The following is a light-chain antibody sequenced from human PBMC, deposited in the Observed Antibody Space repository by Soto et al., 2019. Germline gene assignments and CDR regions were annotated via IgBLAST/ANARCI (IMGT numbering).Light chain of an antibody. V-gene: IGKV3-20*01. Sequence: EIVLTQSPGPLSLSPGERATLSCRASQSVSSTYLAWYQQRPGQAPRLLIYGASTRATGIPDRFSGSGSGTDFTLTISRLEPEDFAVYYCQQYRTSPMYTFGQGTKLEIK. CDR1: QSVSSTY. CDR3: QQYRTSPMYT. J-gene: IGKJ2*01. CDR2: GAS.